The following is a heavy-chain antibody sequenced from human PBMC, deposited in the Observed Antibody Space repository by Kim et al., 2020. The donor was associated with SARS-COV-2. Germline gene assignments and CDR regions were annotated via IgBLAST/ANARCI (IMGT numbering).Heavy chain of an antibody. D-gene: IGHD3-22*01. Sequence: SETLSLTCTVSGGSISGYYWSWIRQPPGKGLEWIGYINYSGSTNYNPSLKSRVTISLDTSKNQFSLKLSSVTAADTAVYYCPRGGRYHYDSSAGACDIWGARTTVSPSS. CDR1: GGSISGYY. CDR3: PRGGRYHYDSSAGACDI. CDR2: INYSGST. V-gene: IGHV4-59*01. J-gene: IGHJ3*02.